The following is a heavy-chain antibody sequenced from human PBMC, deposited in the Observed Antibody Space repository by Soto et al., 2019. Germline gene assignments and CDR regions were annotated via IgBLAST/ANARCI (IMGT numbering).Heavy chain of an antibody. J-gene: IGHJ5*02. CDR1: GGSISSSSYY. CDR2: IYYSGST. V-gene: IGHV4-39*01. CDR3: AGQVLMVYTKGWFDP. Sequence: QLQLQESGPGLVKPSETLSLTCTVSGGSISSSSYYWGWIRQPPGKGLEWIGSIYYSGSTYYNPSLKSRVTISVDTSKNQFSLKLSSVTAADTAVYYCAGQVLMVYTKGWFDPWGQGILVTVSS. D-gene: IGHD2-8*01.